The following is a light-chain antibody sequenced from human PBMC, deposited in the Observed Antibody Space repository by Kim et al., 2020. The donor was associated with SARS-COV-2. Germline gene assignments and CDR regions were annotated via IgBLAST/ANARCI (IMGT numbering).Light chain of an antibody. CDR2: DAS. CDR1: QSVGTY. V-gene: IGKV3-11*01. Sequence: VVRQSPATLSLSPGERATRSCRASQSVGTYLAWYQQKPGQAPRLLIYDASKGATGIPARFRGSGSGTDFTLTIGTLEPEDSAVYYCQQRGNFGQGTRLEIK. CDR3: QQRGN. J-gene: IGKJ5*01.